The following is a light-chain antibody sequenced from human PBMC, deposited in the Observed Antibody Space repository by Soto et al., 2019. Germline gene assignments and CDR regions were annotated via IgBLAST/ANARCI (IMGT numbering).Light chain of an antibody. V-gene: IGKV3-20*01. Sequence: EIVLTQSPGTLSLFPGARATLSCPASQSINGNFLVWYQQKLGQAPRLLIFAASSRATGIPDRFTGSGSGTDFTLTISRLEPEDFAVYYCQFYGDPSKTFGQGTKVDIK. CDR2: AAS. J-gene: IGKJ1*01. CDR1: QSINGNF. CDR3: QFYGDPSKT.